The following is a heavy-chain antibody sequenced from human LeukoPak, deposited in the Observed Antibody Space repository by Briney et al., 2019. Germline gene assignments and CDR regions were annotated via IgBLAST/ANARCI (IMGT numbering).Heavy chain of an antibody. V-gene: IGHV3-9*03. Sequence: PGGSLRLSCAASGFTFDDYAMHWVRQAPGKGLEWVSGISWNSGSIGYADSVKGRFTISRDNAKNSLYLQMTSLRAEDMALYYCAKDRSSYSSSSGGLDYWGQGTLVTVSS. CDR3: AKDRSSYSSSSGGLDY. D-gene: IGHD6-6*01. J-gene: IGHJ4*02. CDR2: ISWNSGSI. CDR1: GFTFDDYA.